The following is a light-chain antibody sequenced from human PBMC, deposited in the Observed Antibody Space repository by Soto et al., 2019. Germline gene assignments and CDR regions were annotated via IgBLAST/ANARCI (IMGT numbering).Light chain of an antibody. Sequence: QSALTQPPSVSGAPGQRVTISCTGSSSNMGEGYYVNWYQQLPGAAPKLIIYDDKNRPSGVPDRMSGSKSGTSASLAITGLQPEDEADYYCQSYDGSLRGVFGGGTKVTVL. V-gene: IGLV1-40*01. J-gene: IGLJ3*02. CDR3: QSYDGSLRGV. CDR1: SSNMGEGYY. CDR2: DDK.